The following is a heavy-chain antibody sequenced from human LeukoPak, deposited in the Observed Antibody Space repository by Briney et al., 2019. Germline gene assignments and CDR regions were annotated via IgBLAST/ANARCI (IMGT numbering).Heavy chain of an antibody. D-gene: IGHD3-22*01. CDR3: AREDYYDSGSNDY. CDR1: GYTFIAYY. CDR2: MNPNSGIT. V-gene: IGHV1-8*03. J-gene: IGHJ4*02. Sequence: ASVKVSCKASGYTFIAYYLHWVRQATGQGLEWMGWMNPNSGITGYAQKFQGRVTISRNTSISTAYMELSSLRSEDTAVYYCAREDYYDSGSNDYWGQGTLVTVSS.